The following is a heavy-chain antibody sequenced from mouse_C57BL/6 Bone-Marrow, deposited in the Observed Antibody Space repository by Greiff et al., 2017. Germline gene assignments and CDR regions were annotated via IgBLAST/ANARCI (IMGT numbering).Heavy chain of an antibody. J-gene: IGHJ3*01. CDR2: INYDGSST. CDR1: GFTFSDYY. Sequence: LVESEGGLVQPGSSMKLSCTASGFTFSDYYMAWVRQVPEKGLEWVANINYDGSSTYYLDSLKSRFIISRDNAKNILYLQMSSLKSEDTATYYCARGGFAYWGQGTLVTVSA. V-gene: IGHV5-16*01. CDR3: ARGGFAY.